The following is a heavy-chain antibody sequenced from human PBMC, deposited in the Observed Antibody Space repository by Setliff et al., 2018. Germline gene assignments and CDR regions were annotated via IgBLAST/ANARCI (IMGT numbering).Heavy chain of an antibody. Sequence: ASVKVSCKASGYTFTNHYMHWVRQAPGQGLEWMGMINPGGGSTTYAQKFQGRVTMTTDASTNTAYMELRSLGSDDTAVYYCATFRGYTYGYDYWGQGTLVTVSS. CDR1: GYTFTNHY. CDR3: ATFRGYTYGYDY. J-gene: IGHJ4*02. CDR2: INPGGGST. V-gene: IGHV1-46*01. D-gene: IGHD5-18*01.